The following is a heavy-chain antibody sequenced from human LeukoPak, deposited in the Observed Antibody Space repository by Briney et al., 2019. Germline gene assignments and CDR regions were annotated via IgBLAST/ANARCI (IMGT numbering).Heavy chain of an antibody. CDR2: IYYSGST. CDR1: GGSISSSSYY. Sequence: SETLSLTCTVSGGSISSSSYYWGWIRQPPGKGLEWIGSIYYSGSTYYNPSLKSRVTISVDTSKNQFSLKLSSVTAADTAVYYCARAYSSSKHWSDPWGQGTLVTVSS. CDR3: ARAYSSSKHWSDP. V-gene: IGHV4-39*01. D-gene: IGHD6-13*01. J-gene: IGHJ5*02.